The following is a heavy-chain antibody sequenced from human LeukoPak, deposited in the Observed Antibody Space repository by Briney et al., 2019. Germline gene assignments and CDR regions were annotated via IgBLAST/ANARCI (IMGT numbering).Heavy chain of an antibody. Sequence: SETLSLTCTVFGGSISSYYWSWIRQPPAKGLAGIGYFYYSGSTDYNPSLKSRVTISVDTSKNQFSLRLSSVTAADTAVYYCARGRAAAGSPFDYWGQGTLVTASS. CDR3: ARGRAAAGSPFDY. D-gene: IGHD6-13*01. CDR2: FYYSGST. V-gene: IGHV4-59*01. J-gene: IGHJ4*02. CDR1: GGSISSYY.